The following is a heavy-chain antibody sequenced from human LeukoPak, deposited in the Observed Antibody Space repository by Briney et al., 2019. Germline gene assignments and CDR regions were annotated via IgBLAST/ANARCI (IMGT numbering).Heavy chain of an antibody. CDR3: ARASSGSHGDY. CDR2: INTDGSST. V-gene: IGHV3-74*01. D-gene: IGHD1-26*01. J-gene: IGHJ4*02. Sequence: GGSLRLSCAASGFTFSSYWMHWVRQAPGKGLVWVSRINTDGSSTNYADSVKGRFTISRDNAKNTLYLQTNSLRAEDTAVYYCARASSGSHGDYWGQGTLVTVSS. CDR1: GFTFSSYW.